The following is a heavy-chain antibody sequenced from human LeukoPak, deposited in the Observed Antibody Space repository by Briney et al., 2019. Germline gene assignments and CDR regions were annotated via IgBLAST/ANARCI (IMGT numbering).Heavy chain of an antibody. Sequence: KSGGSLRLSCAASGFTFSSYSMNWVRQAPGKGLEWVSSISSSSSYIYYADSVKGRFTISRDNAKNSLYLQMNSLRAEDTAVYYCARFMPKPRAFDYWGQGTLVTVSS. CDR3: ARFMPKPRAFDY. CDR2: ISSSSSYI. V-gene: IGHV3-21*01. D-gene: IGHD1-14*01. CDR1: GFTFSSYS. J-gene: IGHJ4*02.